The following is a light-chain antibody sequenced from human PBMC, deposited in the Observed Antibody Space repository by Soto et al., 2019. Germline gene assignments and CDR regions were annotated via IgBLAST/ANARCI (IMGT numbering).Light chain of an antibody. CDR3: CSYAGSSTYV. CDR1: SSDFGNYNL. J-gene: IGLJ1*01. V-gene: IGLV2-23*02. Sequence: ISCTGTSSDFGNYNLVSWYQQHPGKVPKLILFEVNKRPSGVSGRFSGSKSGNTASLTISGLQAEDEADYYCCSYAGSSTYVFGTGTKVTVL. CDR2: EVN.